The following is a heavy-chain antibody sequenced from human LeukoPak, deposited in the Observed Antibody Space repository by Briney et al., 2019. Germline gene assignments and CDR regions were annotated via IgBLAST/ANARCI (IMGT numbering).Heavy chain of an antibody. J-gene: IGHJ3*02. CDR2: ISYDESNK. V-gene: IGHV3-30*14. CDR1: GFTFSSYA. Sequence: GGSLRLSCAASGFTFSSYAMHWVRQAPGKGLEWVAVISYDESNKNYADSVKGRFTISRDNSKNTLYLQMNSLRAEDTAVYYCARDRGDSSGYDAFDIWGQGTMVTVSS. CDR3: ARDRGDSSGYDAFDI. D-gene: IGHD3-22*01.